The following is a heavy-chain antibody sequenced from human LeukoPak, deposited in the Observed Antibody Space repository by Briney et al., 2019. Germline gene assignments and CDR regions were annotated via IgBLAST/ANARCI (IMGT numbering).Heavy chain of an antibody. J-gene: IGHJ6*03. D-gene: IGHD6-13*01. CDR3: ARGSSSWIPYYYYMDV. CDR1: GHTFTSYD. Sequence: ASVKVSCKASGHTFTSYDINWVRQATGQGLEWMGWMNPNSGNTGYAQKFQGRVTMTRNTSISTAYMELSSLRSEDTAVYYCARGSSSWIPYYYYMDVWGKGTTVTVSS. CDR2: MNPNSGNT. V-gene: IGHV1-8*01.